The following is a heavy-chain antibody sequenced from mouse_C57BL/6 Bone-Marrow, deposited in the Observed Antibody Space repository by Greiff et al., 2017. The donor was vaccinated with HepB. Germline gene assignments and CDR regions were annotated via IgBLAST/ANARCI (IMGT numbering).Heavy chain of an antibody. D-gene: IGHD3-2*02. V-gene: IGHV7-3*01. CDR1: GFTFTDYY. Sequence: EVKLVESGGGLVQPGGSLSLSCAASGFTFTDYYMSWVRQPPGKALEWLGFIRNKANGYTTEYSASVKGRFTISRDNSQSILYLQMNALRAEDSATYYCARASGYYAMDYWGQGTSVTVSS. J-gene: IGHJ4*01. CDR2: IRNKANGYTT. CDR3: ARASGYYAMDY.